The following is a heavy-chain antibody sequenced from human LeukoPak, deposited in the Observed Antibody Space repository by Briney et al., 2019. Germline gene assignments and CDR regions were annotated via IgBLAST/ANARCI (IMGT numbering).Heavy chain of an antibody. D-gene: IGHD4-17*01. Sequence: GGSLRLSCAASGFTFSSYAMSWVRQAPGKGLEWVSAISGSGGSTYYADSVKGRFTISRDNSKHTLYPQMNSLRAEDTAVYYCAYEGYGDYAGSVDPWGQGTLVTVSS. J-gene: IGHJ5*02. CDR3: AYEGYGDYAGSVDP. CDR2: ISGSGGST. CDR1: GFTFSSYA. V-gene: IGHV3-23*01.